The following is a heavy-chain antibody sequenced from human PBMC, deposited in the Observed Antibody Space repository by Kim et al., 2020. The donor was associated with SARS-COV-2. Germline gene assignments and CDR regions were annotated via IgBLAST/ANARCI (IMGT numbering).Heavy chain of an antibody. D-gene: IGHD1-26*01. CDR2: ISYDGSNK. Sequence: GGSLRLSCVASGFTFSSYAMHWVRQAPGKGLEWVAVISYDGSNKYYADSVKGRFTISRDNSKNTLYLQMNSLRAEDTAVYYCARPFSGSYYSYFDYWGQGTLVTVSS. CDR3: ARPFSGSYYSYFDY. J-gene: IGHJ4*02. CDR1: GFTFSSYA. V-gene: IGHV3-30-3*01.